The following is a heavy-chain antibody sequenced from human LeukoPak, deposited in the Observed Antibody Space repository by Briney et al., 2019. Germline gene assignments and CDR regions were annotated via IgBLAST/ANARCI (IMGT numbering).Heavy chain of an antibody. J-gene: IGHJ4*02. CDR2: VYFSGTT. CDR1: GGSISTYY. CDR3: ARARSSGYSKYYLDY. V-gene: IGHV4-59*01. D-gene: IGHD3-22*01. Sequence: SETLSLTCVVSGGSISTYYWSWIRQPPGKALEWIGYVYFSGTTNYSPSLKSRVTISVDTSKNQFSLKLRSVTAADTAVYYCARARSSGYSKYYLDYWGQGTLVTVSS.